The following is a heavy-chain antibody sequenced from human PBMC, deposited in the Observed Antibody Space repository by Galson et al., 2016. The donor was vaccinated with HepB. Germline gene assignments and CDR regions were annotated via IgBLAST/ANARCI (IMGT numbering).Heavy chain of an antibody. CDR1: GFTFDDYT. D-gene: IGHD6-25*01. J-gene: IGHJ6*02. CDR2: INWAGGSA. CDR3: AKDIRAAVYGMDV. Sequence: SLRLSCAVSGFTFDDYTMHWVRQGPGKGLEWVALINWAGGSAYYADSVKGRFTISRDNSKSSLYLQMNRLTFEDTALYYCAKDIRAAVYGMDVWGRGTTVTVSS. V-gene: IGHV3-43*01.